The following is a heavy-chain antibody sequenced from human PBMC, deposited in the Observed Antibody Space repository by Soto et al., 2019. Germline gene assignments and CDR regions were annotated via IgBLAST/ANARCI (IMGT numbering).Heavy chain of an antibody. CDR2: INSDGSST. D-gene: IGHD2-2*01. CDR1: GFTFSSYW. CDR3: ARPVAGEYQLPSGWFDP. V-gene: IGHV3-74*01. Sequence: GGSLRLSCAASGFTFSSYWMHWVRQAPGKGLVWVSRINSDGSSTSYADSVKGRFTISRDNAKNTLYLQMNSLRAEDTAVYYCARPVAGEYQLPSGWFDPWGQGTLVTVSS. J-gene: IGHJ5*02.